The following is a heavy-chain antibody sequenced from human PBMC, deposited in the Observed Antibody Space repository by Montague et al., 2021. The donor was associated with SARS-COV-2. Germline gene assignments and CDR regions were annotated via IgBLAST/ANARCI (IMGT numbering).Heavy chain of an antibody. CDR1: GFTFSSFN. J-gene: IGHJ4*02. D-gene: IGHD3-10*01. CDR3: ARERGDYGADGGFDF. Sequence: SLRLSCAASGFTFSSFNMNWVRQAPGKGLEWVSFISTSSSNIYYADSVRGRFTISRDKAKNSLDLQMNSLRDEDTAVYYCARERGDYGADGGFDFWGQGTLVTVSS. CDR2: ISTSSSNI. V-gene: IGHV3-48*02.